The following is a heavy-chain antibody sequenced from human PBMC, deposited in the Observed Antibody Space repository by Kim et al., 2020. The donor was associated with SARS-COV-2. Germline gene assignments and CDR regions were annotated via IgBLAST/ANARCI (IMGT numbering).Heavy chain of an antibody. CDR3: ARRFGRYFDWLSRAFDY. V-gene: IGHV4-34*01. J-gene: IGHJ4*02. CDR2: INHSGST. Sequence: SETLSLTCAVYGGSFSGYYWSWIRQPPGKGLEWIGEINHSGSTNYNPSLKSLVTISVYTSKNQFSLKLSSVTAADTAVYYCARRFGRYFDWLSRAFDYWGQGTLVTVSS. CDR1: GGSFSGYY. D-gene: IGHD3-9*01.